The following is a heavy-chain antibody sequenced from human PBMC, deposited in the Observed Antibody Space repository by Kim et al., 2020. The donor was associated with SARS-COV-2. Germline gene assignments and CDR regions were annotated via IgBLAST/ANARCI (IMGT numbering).Heavy chain of an antibody. CDR1: GYTFSSYD. CDR2: INAGSGST. Sequence: ASVKVSCKASGYTFSSYDLHWVRQAPGQTLERMGRINAGSGSTKYSQKFQSRVTITRDSSATTVHLEMNSLTSEDTAVYFCAREASHYQDFFEFWGQGSLVIVSS. J-gene: IGHJ4*02. V-gene: IGHV1-3*01. D-gene: IGHD2-2*01. CDR3: AREASHYQDFFEF.